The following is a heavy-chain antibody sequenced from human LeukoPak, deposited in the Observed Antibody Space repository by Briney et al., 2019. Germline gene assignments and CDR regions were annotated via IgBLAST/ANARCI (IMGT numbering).Heavy chain of an antibody. CDR1: GGSISSSSYY. D-gene: IGHD7-27*01. J-gene: IGHJ4*02. V-gene: IGHV4-39*07. CDR2: IYYSGST. CDR3: ARFSPRAMGNYLDF. Sequence: SPSETLSLTCTVSGGSISSSSYYWGWIRQPPGKGLEWIGSIYYSGSTNYNPSLKSRVTISVDTSKNQFSLRLSSVTAADTAVYYCARFSPRAMGNYLDFWGQGTLVTVSS.